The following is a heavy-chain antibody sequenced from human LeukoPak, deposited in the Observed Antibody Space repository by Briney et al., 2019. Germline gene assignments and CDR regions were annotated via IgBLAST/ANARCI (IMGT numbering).Heavy chain of an antibody. Sequence: GASVKVSCKVSGYTLTELSMHWVRQAPGKGLEWMGGFDPEDGETIYAQKFQGRVTITRDTSASTAYMELSSLRSEDTAVYYCARETDYGDYGTFDYWGQGTLVTVSS. CDR2: FDPEDGET. V-gene: IGHV1-24*01. CDR3: ARETDYGDYGTFDY. J-gene: IGHJ4*02. D-gene: IGHD4-17*01. CDR1: GYTLTELS.